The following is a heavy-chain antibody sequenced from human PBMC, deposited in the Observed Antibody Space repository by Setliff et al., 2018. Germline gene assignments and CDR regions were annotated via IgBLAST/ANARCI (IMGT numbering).Heavy chain of an antibody. CDR2: IYTSGST. J-gene: IGHJ6*03. Sequence: SETLSLTCTVSGGSISNYYWSWIRQPAGKGLEWIGRIYTSGSTNYNPSLKSRVTMSVDTSKNQFSLKLNSVTAADMAVYYCAREQWLDPPGYYYMDVWAKGTTVTVSS. V-gene: IGHV4-4*07. CDR3: AREQWLDPPGYYYMDV. D-gene: IGHD6-19*01. CDR1: GGSISNYY.